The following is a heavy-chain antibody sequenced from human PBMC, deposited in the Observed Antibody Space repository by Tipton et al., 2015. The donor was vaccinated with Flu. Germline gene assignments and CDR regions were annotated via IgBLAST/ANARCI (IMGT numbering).Heavy chain of an antibody. CDR1: SGSIGSTNYF. V-gene: IGHV4-39*01. Sequence: LRLSCTVSSGSIGSTNYFCAWIRQPPGKRLELIGSIYPSGTTYYNPSLRIRVTISVDTSKSQFSLMLRSLTAADTAVYYCARLSYYDVDLKNFYFDYWGQGALVTVSS. CDR3: ARLSYYDVDLKNFYFDY. J-gene: IGHJ4*02. CDR2: IYPSGTT. D-gene: IGHD3-10*02.